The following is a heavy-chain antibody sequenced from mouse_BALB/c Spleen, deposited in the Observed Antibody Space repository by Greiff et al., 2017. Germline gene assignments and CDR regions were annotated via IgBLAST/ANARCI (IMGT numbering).Heavy chain of an antibody. D-gene: IGHD4-1*01. CDR3: ARSPGTGYAMDY. J-gene: IGHJ4*01. CDR2: IDPANGNT. CDR1: GFNIKDTY. V-gene: IGHV14-3*02. Sequence: VQLQQSGAELVKPGASVKLSCTASGFNIKDTYMHWVKQRPEQGLEWIGRIDPANGNTKYDPKFQGKATITADTSSNTAYLQLSSLTSEDTAVYYCARSPGTGYAMDYWGQGTSVTVSS.